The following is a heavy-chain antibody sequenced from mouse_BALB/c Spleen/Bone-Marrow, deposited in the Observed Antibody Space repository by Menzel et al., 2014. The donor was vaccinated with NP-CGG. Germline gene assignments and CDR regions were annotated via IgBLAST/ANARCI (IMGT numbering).Heavy chain of an antibody. J-gene: IGHJ3*01. Sequence: VKLQESGAELAKPGASVKMSCKASGYTFTNYWMHWVKQRPGQGLEWIGYINPSTGYTEYNQKFKDKATLTADKSSSTAYMQLSSLTSEDSAVYYCARFYRYDGFAYWGQGTLVTVSA. D-gene: IGHD2-14*01. V-gene: IGHV1-7*01. CDR3: ARFYRYDGFAY. CDR2: INPSTGYT. CDR1: GYTFTNYW.